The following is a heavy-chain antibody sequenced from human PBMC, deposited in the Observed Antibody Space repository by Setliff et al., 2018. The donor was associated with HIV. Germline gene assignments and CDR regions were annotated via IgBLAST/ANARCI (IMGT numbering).Heavy chain of an antibody. Sequence: PSETLSLTCAVSGGSISSGGYYWSWIRQPPGKGLEWIGEIDQSGSTNYNPSLKSRVTTSVDTSKNQFSLRLSSVTAADTAVYYCARGLGGYCSSVSCYEADHWGQGTLVTVSS. J-gene: IGHJ5*02. V-gene: IGHV4-34*01. CDR3: ARGLGGYCSSVSCYEADH. CDR1: GGSISSGGYY. D-gene: IGHD2-2*01. CDR2: IDQSGST.